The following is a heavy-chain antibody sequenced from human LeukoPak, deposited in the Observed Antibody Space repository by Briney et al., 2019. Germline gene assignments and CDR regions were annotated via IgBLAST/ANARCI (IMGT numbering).Heavy chain of an antibody. D-gene: IGHD3-10*01. CDR3: AKGSSRRLLWFGELSARYYYMDV. J-gene: IGHJ6*03. CDR1: GFTLSSYA. V-gene: IGHV3-23*01. Sequence: PGGSLRLSCAASGFTLSSYAMSWVRQAPGKGLEWVSAISDSGNTYHADSVKGRFTISRDSSKNTLFLQMNRLRPEDAAVYYCAKGSSRRLLWFGELSARYYYMDVWGKGTTVTVSS. CDR2: ISDSGNT.